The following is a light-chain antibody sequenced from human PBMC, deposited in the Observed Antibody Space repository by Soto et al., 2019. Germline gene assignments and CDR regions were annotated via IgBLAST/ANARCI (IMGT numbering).Light chain of an antibody. CDR3: CSYAGSTTPYV. CDR1: SSDVGNYNL. V-gene: IGLV2-23*01. CDR2: EDN. Sequence: QSVLTQPASVSGSPGQSITISCTGTSSDVGNYNLVSWYQQHPGKAPKLMIYEDNKRPSGVSSRFSGSKSGNTASLTISGLQAEDEADYSCCSYAGSTTPYVFGTGTKVTVL. J-gene: IGLJ1*01.